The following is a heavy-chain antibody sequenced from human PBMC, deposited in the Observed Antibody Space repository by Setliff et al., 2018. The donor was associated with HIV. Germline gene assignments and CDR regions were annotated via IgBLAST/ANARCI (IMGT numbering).Heavy chain of an antibody. J-gene: IGHJ6*03. V-gene: IGHV1-18*01. CDR1: AYTFTSYG. Sequence: ASVKVSCKASAYTFTSYGITWVRQAPGQGLEWMGWISAYNGNTNYAQKFRGRVTMTTDTSTNTAYMEVRSLTSDDTAVYYCVRVTADRTNYYYYMDVWDKGTTVTVSS. D-gene: IGHD4-17*01. CDR2: ISAYNGNT. CDR3: VRVTADRTNYYYYMDV.